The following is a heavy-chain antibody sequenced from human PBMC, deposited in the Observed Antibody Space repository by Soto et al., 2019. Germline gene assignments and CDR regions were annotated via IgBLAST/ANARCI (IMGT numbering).Heavy chain of an antibody. J-gene: IGHJ6*02. CDR3: ARVRIQLWFDYYYGMDV. V-gene: IGHV4-34*01. CDR2: INHSGST. CDR1: GGSFSGYY. Sequence: SETLSLTCAVYGGSFSGYYWSWIRQPPGKGLEWIGEINHSGSTNYNPSLKSRVTISVDTSKNQFSLKLSSVTAADTAVYYCARVRIQLWFDYYYGMDVWGQGTTVTVS. D-gene: IGHD5-18*01.